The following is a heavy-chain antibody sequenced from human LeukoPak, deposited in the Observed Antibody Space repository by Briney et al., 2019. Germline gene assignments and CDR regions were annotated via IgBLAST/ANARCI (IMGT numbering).Heavy chain of an antibody. Sequence: SETLSLTCSVSGGSTTGYFWTWIRQPPGKGPEWIGYVYYKGDTSYSPSLESRVTISVDTSKNQFSLKLSSVTAADTAVYYCARRTLFGVIKPPDYWGQGTLVTVSS. CDR2: VYYKGDT. CDR1: GGSTTGYF. CDR3: ARRTLFGVIKPPDY. D-gene: IGHD3-3*01. V-gene: IGHV4-59*12. J-gene: IGHJ4*02.